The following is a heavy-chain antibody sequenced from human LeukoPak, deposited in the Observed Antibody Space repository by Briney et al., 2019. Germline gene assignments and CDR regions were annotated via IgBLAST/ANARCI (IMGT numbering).Heavy chain of an antibody. CDR1: GFTFSSYS. J-gene: IGHJ4*02. V-gene: IGHV3-48*01. CDR3: ARDSVIAGDY. CDR2: ISSGSSTI. Sequence: GGSLRLSCAASGFTFSSYSMNWVRQAPGKGLEWLSYISSGSSTIYYADSVKGRFTISRDNAKNSLYLQMNSLRAEDTAVYYCARDSVIAGDYWGQGTLVTVSS. D-gene: IGHD6-13*01.